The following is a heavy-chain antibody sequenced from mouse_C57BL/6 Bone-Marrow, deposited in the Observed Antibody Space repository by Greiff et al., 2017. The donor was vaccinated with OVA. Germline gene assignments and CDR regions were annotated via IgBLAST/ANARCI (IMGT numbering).Heavy chain of an antibody. D-gene: IGHD2-2*01. J-gene: IGHJ2*01. Sequence: VNVVESGAELVRPGASVKLSCKASGYTFTDYYISWVKQRPGQGLVWIARIYPGSGNLYYNEKFKGKATLTAEKSSSTAYMQLSSLTSDDSAVYFCARSERLRDYLDYWGQGTTLTVSS. CDR2: IYPGSGNL. CDR3: ARSERLRDYLDY. V-gene: IGHV1-76*01. CDR1: GYTFTDYY.